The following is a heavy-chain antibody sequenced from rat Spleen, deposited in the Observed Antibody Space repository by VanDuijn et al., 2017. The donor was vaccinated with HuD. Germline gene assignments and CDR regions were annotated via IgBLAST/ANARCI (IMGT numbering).Heavy chain of an antibody. V-gene: IGHV5-29*01. Sequence: EVQLMESDGGLVQPGSSLKLSCAASGFTFSDYGVAWVRQAPTTGLEWVATISYGDSSGHSATYYRDSVKGRFTISRDNAKSTLSLQVDSLRSEDTATYYCARRHYGYTDYFDYWGQGVMVTVSS. J-gene: IGHJ2*01. CDR3: ARRHYGYTDYFDY. CDR2: ISYGDSSGHSAT. CDR1: GFTFSDYG. D-gene: IGHD1-6*01.